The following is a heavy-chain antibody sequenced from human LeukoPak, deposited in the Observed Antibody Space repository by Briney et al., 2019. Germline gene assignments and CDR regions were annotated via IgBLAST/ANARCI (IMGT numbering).Heavy chain of an antibody. D-gene: IGHD3-3*01. Sequence: ASVKVSCKASGYTFTSYDIDWVRQAPGQGLEWMGWMNPNSGNTGYAQKFQGRVTITRNTSISTAYMELSSLRSEDTAVYYCARNYDFWSGYYGYWGQGTLVTVSS. CDR3: ARNYDFWSGYYGY. CDR2: MNPNSGNT. J-gene: IGHJ4*02. CDR1: GYTFTSYD. V-gene: IGHV1-8*03.